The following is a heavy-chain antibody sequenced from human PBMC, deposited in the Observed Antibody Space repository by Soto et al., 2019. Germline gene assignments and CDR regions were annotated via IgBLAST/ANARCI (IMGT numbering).Heavy chain of an antibody. CDR3: ARAKLSYDSSGYYGFRFDP. V-gene: IGHV4-59*01. CDR1: GGSISSYY. CDR2: IYYSGGT. Sequence: SETLSLTCSVSGGSISSYYWSLIRQPPGKGLEWIGYIYYSGGTNYNPSLKSRVTISVDTSKNQFSLKLSSVTAADTAVYYCARAKLSYDSSGYYGFRFDPWGQGTLVTVS. D-gene: IGHD3-22*01. J-gene: IGHJ5*02.